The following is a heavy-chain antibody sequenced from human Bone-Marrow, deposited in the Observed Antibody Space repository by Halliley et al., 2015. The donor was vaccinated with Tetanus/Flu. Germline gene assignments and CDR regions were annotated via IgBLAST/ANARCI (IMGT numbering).Heavy chain of an antibody. CDR3: AADHAGLPFAC. CDR1: GFTSSSFSTYG. Sequence: SLRLSCVASGFTSSSFSTYGMHWVRQAPVKWLEWVAVIWADGSHEIYVDSVKGRFTISKDNSKSILYLQMNSLRAEDTAVYYCAADHAGLPFACGGQGTLLSLSS. D-gene: IGHD3-9*01. V-gene: IGHV3-33*01. CDR2: IWADGSHE. J-gene: IGHJ1*01.